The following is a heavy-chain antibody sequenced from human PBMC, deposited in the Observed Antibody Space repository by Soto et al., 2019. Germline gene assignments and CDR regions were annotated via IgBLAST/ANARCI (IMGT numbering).Heavy chain of an antibody. D-gene: IGHD3-10*01. J-gene: IGHJ3*02. V-gene: IGHV3-11*06. CDR1: GFTFSDYY. CDR3: EREQGGSDDAFDI. CDR2: ISSSSSYT. Sequence: PGGSLRLSCAASGFTFSDYYMSWIRQAPGKGLEWVSYISSSSSYTNYADSVKGRFTISRDNAKNSLYLQMNSLRAEDTAVYYSEREQGGSDDAFDIWGQGTMVTVSS.